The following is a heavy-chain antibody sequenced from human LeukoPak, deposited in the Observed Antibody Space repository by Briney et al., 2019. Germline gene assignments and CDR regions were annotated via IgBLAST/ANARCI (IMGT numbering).Heavy chain of an antibody. J-gene: IGHJ5*02. CDR2: ISWNSGSI. CDR3: AKEAGTRGNWFDP. V-gene: IGHV3-9*01. CDR1: GFTFDDYA. D-gene: IGHD1-1*01. Sequence: GRSLRLSCAASGFTFDDYAMHWVRQAPGKGLEWVSAISWNSGSIHYADSVKGRFTISRDNAKNSLYLQMKSLRAEDTALYYCAKEAGTRGNWFDPWGEGTLVTVSS.